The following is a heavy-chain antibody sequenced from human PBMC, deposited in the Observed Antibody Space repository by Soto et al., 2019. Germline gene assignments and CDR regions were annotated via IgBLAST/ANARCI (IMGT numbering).Heavy chain of an antibody. CDR2: IIPIFGTA. CDR1: GGTFSSYA. CDR3: ARAPPLAYCGGDCPFAY. V-gene: IGHV1-69*06. Sequence: SVKVSCKASGGTFSSYAISWVRQAPGQGLEWMGGIIPIFGTANYAQKFQGRVTITADKSTSTAYMELSSLRSEDTAVYYCARAPPLAYCGGDCPFAYWGQGTLVTVSS. D-gene: IGHD2-21*02. J-gene: IGHJ4*02.